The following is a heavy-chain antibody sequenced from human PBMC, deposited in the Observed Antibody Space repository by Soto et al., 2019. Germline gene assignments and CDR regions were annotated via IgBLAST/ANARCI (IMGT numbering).Heavy chain of an antibody. Sequence: PGGSLRLSCAASGFTFSSYSMNWVRQAPGKGLEWVSSISSSSSYIYYADSVKGRFTISRDNAKNSLYLQMNSLRAEDTAVYYCASGSGSQGTYYGMDVWGQGTTVTVSS. CDR1: GFTFSSYS. J-gene: IGHJ6*02. CDR3: ASGSGSQGTYYGMDV. V-gene: IGHV3-21*01. CDR2: ISSSSSYI. D-gene: IGHD1-26*01.